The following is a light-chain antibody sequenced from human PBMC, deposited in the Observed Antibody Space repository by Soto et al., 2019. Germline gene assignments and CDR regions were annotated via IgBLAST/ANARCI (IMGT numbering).Light chain of an antibody. V-gene: IGKV2-28*01. Sequence: IVVTPSPLSLPLTPGEPAPISFRSCQSLLHSDGSNYLDWYLQKPGQSPQLLIYRGSIRASGVPDRFSGSGSGTDLTLKISRVEAEDVGIYYCMQALQTTWTFGQGTKV. J-gene: IGKJ1*01. CDR1: QSLLHSDGSNY. CDR3: MQALQTTWT. CDR2: RGS.